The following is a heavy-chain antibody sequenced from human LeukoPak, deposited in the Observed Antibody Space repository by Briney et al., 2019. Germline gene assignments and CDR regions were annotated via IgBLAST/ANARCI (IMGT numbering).Heavy chain of an antibody. Sequence: GASVKVSCKASGYTFTSYGIAWVRQAPGQGLQWMGWISANNGDTSYSQKLQGRVTMTTDTSTNTAYMELRSLTSDDTAVYYCARDPPGLTLGSPGDYWGQETLVIVSS. J-gene: IGHJ4*02. D-gene: IGHD3-16*01. CDR1: GYTFTSYG. CDR2: ISANNGDT. CDR3: ARDPPGLTLGSPGDY. V-gene: IGHV1-18*01.